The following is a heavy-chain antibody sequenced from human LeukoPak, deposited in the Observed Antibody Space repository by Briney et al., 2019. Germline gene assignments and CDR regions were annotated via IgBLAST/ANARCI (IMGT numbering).Heavy chain of an antibody. CDR1: GGSISSGGYS. CDR2: IYYSGST. Sequence: SETLSLTCAVSGGSISSGGYSWSWIRQPPGKGLEWIVYIYYSGSTNYNPSLKSRVTISVDTSKNQFSLNLTSVTAADTAVYYCARFTPQGYGWGGYNRFDPWGQGTLVTVSS. J-gene: IGHJ5*02. V-gene: IGHV4-61*08. D-gene: IGHD3-16*01. CDR3: ARFTPQGYGWGGYNRFDP.